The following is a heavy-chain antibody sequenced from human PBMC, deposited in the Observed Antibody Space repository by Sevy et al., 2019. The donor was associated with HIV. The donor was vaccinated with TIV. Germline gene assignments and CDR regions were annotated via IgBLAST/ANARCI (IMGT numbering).Heavy chain of an antibody. CDR3: AKAIEQWLLNYFDY. V-gene: IGHV3-30*18. Sequence: GGSLRLSCAASGFTFSSYGMHWVRQAPGKGLEWVAVISYDGSYKYYADSVKGRFTISRDNSKNTLYRQMNSLRAEETAVYYCAKAIEQWLLNYFDYWGQGTLVTVSS. J-gene: IGHJ4*02. CDR1: GFTFSSYG. D-gene: IGHD6-19*01. CDR2: ISYDGSYK.